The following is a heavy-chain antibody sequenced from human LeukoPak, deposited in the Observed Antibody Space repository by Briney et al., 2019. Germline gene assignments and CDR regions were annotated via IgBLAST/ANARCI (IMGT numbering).Heavy chain of an antibody. J-gene: IGHJ4*02. Sequence: SETLSLTCTVSGGSISSYYWSWIRQPPGKGLEWIGYIYYSGSTNYNPSLKSRVTISVDTSKNQFSLKLSSVTAADTAVYYCARAYYYDSSGYYYFDYWGQGTLVTVSS. D-gene: IGHD3-22*01. CDR3: ARAYYYDSSGYYYFDY. V-gene: IGHV4-59*12. CDR1: GGSISSYY. CDR2: IYYSGST.